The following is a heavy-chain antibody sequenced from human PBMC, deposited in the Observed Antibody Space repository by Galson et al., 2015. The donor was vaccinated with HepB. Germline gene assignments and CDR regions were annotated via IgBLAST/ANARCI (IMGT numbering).Heavy chain of an antibody. J-gene: IGHJ6*02. CDR2: ISWNGVDV. V-gene: IGHV3-9*01. CDR1: GSTFDDYA. Sequence: SLRLSCAGSGSTFDDYAMYWVRQVPGKGLEWVSSISWNGVDVAYGDAVKGRFTISRDNPRNSLYLQMNSLTVEDTAFYFCARSTRPGQDHYYCFYGLDVWGQGTTVSVSS. D-gene: IGHD5/OR15-5a*01. CDR3: ARSTRPGQDHYYCFYGLDV.